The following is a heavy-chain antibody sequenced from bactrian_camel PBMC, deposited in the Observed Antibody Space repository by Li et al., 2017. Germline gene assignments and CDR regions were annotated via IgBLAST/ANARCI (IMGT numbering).Heavy chain of an antibody. Sequence: HVQLVESGGGSAQAGGSLRLSCVGSGFAFDFFYIYWVRQAPGKGLEWVSTVSNTGGTTYYVDSVKGRSTIARDNAKNTLYLQMNSLKPDDTAMYYCAAWCTGTAGYTLLDAQKYRYWGQGTQVTVS. CDR3: AAWCTGTAGYTLLDAQKYRY. CDR1: GFAFDFFY. J-gene: IGHJ4*01. D-gene: IGHD3*01. CDR2: VSNTGGTT. V-gene: IGHV3S1*01.